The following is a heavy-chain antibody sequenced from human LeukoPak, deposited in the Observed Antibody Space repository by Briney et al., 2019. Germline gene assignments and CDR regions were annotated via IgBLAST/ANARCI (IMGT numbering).Heavy chain of an antibody. Sequence: GGSLRLSCPASGFTFSSYSMNWVRQAPGKGLEWVSSISSSSSYIYYADSVKGRFTISRDNAKNSLYLQMNSLRAEDTAVYYCARETNYGDYAPDYWGQGTLVTVSS. V-gene: IGHV3-21*01. CDR2: ISSSSSYI. CDR3: ARETNYGDYAPDY. CDR1: GFTFSSYS. J-gene: IGHJ4*02. D-gene: IGHD4-17*01.